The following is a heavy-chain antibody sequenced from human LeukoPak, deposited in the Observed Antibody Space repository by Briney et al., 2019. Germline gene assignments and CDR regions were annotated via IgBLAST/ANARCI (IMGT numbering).Heavy chain of an antibody. D-gene: IGHD1-26*01. CDR3: ARSEGVGATKFDY. Sequence: SETLSLTCTVSGGSISSYFWSWIRQPPGKGLEWIGYIYYSGSTNYNPSLKSRVTISVDTSKNQFSLKLSSVTAADTAVYYCARSEGVGATKFDYWGQGTLVTVSS. CDR1: GGSISSYF. CDR2: IYYSGST. J-gene: IGHJ4*02. V-gene: IGHV4-59*01.